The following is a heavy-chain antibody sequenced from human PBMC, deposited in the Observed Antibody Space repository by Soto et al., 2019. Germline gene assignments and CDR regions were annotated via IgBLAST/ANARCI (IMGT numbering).Heavy chain of an antibody. CDR1: GFSLSTSGMG. V-gene: IGHV2-5*02. J-gene: IGHJ4*02. CDR2: IYWDDDR. D-gene: IGHD3-9*01. CDR3: ARRYYGTLPGLPYYFDY. Sequence: QVTLKEAGPTLLKPTQTLTLTCTFSGFSLSTSGMGVGWIRQPPGKALEWLALIYWDDDRRYSPSLKSRLTITKDTSKNQVVLTLTNMDPVDTATYYCARRYYGTLPGLPYYFDYWGQGTLVTVSS.